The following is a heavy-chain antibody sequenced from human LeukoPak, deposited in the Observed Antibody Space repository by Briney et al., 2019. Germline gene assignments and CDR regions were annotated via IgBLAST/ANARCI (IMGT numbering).Heavy chain of an antibody. CDR3: ARDLKHSYYYYGLDV. J-gene: IGHJ6*02. V-gene: IGHV1-46*01. CDR1: GYTFTSYY. D-gene: IGHD4-11*01. Sequence: ASVKVSCKASGYTFTSYYMHWVRQAPGQGLEWMGLINPSGGSTSYAQKFQGRVTMTRDTSTSTVYMELSSLRSEDTAVYYCARDLKHSYYYYGLDVWGQGTTVTVSS. CDR2: INPSGGST.